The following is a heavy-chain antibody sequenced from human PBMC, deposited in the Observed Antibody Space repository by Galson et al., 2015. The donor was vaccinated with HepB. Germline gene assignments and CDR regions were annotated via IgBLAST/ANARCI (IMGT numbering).Heavy chain of an antibody. Sequence: SLRLSCAASGFTFDDYAMHWVRQAPGKGLEWVSGISWNSGSIGYADSVKGRFTISRDNAKNSLYLQMNSLRAEDTALYYCAKALGIAAAGHDAFDIWGQGTMVTVSS. V-gene: IGHV3-9*01. CDR2: ISWNSGSI. J-gene: IGHJ3*02. D-gene: IGHD6-13*01. CDR3: AKALGIAAAGHDAFDI. CDR1: GFTFDDYA.